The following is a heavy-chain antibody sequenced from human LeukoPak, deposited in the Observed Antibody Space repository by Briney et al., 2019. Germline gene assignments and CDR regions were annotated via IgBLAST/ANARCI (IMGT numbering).Heavy chain of an antibody. Sequence: GASVKVSCKASGYTFTGYYMHWVRQAPGQGVEWLGRINPNSGGTNYAQKFQGRVTMTRDTSISTAYMELSRLRSDDTAVYYCARGYSSSWYDAFDIWGQGTMVTVSS. J-gene: IGHJ3*02. CDR2: INPNSGGT. CDR3: ARGYSSSWYDAFDI. D-gene: IGHD6-13*01. CDR1: GYTFTGYY. V-gene: IGHV1-2*06.